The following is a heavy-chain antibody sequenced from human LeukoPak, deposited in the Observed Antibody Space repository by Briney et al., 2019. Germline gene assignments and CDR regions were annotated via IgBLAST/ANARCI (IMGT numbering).Heavy chain of an antibody. J-gene: IGHJ4*02. V-gene: IGHV4-59*01. Sequence: SETLSLTCTVSRGSISSYYWSWIRQPPGKGLEWIGYIYYSGSTNYNPSLKSRVTISVDTSKNQFSLKLSSVTAADTAVYYCAREPPGSGSPLGFDYWGQGTLVTVSS. CDR2: IYYSGST. D-gene: IGHD3-10*01. CDR1: RGSISSYY. CDR3: AREPPGSGSPLGFDY.